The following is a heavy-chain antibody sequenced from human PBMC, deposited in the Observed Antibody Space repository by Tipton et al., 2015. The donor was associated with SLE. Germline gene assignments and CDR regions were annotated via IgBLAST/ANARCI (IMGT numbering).Heavy chain of an antibody. CDR1: GFTFSNYG. CDR3: ARSRTGTTFDY. CDR2: LWYDGTKE. Sequence: SGFTFSNYGMHWVRQAPGKGLEWVARLWYDGTKEYYGDSVKGRFTISRDNSKDTLCLQMNSLRAEDTAVYYCARSRTGTTFDYWGQGSLVTVSS. D-gene: IGHD1-7*01. J-gene: IGHJ4*02. V-gene: IGHV3-33*01.